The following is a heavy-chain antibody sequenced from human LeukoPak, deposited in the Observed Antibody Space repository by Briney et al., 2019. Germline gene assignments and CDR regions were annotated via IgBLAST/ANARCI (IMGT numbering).Heavy chain of an antibody. D-gene: IGHD1-26*01. CDR1: GFTFSDYY. CDR3: ARDKPYSGSSYDFDF. V-gene: IGHV3-11*04. Sequence: PGGSLRLSCAASGFTFSDYYMSWCRQAPGKGLEWVSYISTSGSAIHYADSVKGRFTISRDNAKNSLNLQMSSLRAEDTAVYYCARDKPYSGSSYDFDFWGQGTLVTVSS. CDR2: ISTSGSAI. J-gene: IGHJ4*02.